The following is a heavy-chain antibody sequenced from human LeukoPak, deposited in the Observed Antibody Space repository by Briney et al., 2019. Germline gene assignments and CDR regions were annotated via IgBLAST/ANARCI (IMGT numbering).Heavy chain of an antibody. J-gene: IGHJ4*02. CDR1: GFTFSSYA. D-gene: IGHD2-21*02. CDR3: AKNPYCGGDCYSGSVDY. Sequence: GGSLRLSCAASGFTFSSYAMSWVRQAPGKGLEWVSAISGSGGSTYYADSVKGRFTISRDNSKNTLYLQMNSLRAEDTAVYYCAKNPYCGGDCYSGSVDYWGQGTLVTVPS. V-gene: IGHV3-23*01. CDR2: ISGSGGST.